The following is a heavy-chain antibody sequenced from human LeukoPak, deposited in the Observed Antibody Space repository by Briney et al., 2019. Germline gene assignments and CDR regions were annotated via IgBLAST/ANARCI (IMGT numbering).Heavy chain of an antibody. J-gene: IGHJ3*02. CDR2: INPNSGGT. CDR1: GYTFTGYY. Sequence: ASVKVSCKASGYTFTGYYMHWVRQAPGQGLEWMGWINPNSGGTNYAQKFQGRVTMTRDTSISTAYMELSRLRSDDTAVYYCARVDDILTGYYSDIWGQGTMVTVSS. CDR3: ARVDDILTGYYSDI. D-gene: IGHD3-9*01. V-gene: IGHV1-2*02.